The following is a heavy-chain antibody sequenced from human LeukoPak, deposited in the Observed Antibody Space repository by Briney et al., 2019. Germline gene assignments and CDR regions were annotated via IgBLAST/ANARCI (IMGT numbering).Heavy chain of an antibody. CDR2: IKQDGSEK. CDR1: GFTFSSYW. Sequence: PGGSLRLSCAASGFTFSSYWVSWVRQAPGKGLEWVANIKQDGSEKYYVDSVKGRFTISRDNAKNSLYLQMNSLRAEDTAVYYCARDRRYYDILTGYYGAFDIWGQGTMVTVSS. D-gene: IGHD3-9*01. J-gene: IGHJ3*02. CDR3: ARDRRYYDILTGYYGAFDI. V-gene: IGHV3-7*04.